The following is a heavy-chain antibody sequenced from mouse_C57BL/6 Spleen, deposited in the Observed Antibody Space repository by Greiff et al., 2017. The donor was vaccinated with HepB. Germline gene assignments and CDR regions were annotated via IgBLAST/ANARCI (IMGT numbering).Heavy chain of an antibody. CDR2: ISSGGSYT. Sequence: EVKLMESGGDLVKPGGSLKLSCAASGFTFSSYGMSWVRQTPDKRLEWVATISSGGSYTYYPDSVKGRFTISRDNAKNTLYLQMSSLKSEDTAMYYCARHEGDGYYGFVYWGQGTLVTVSA. D-gene: IGHD2-3*01. CDR1: GFTFSSYG. J-gene: IGHJ3*01. CDR3: ARHEGDGYYGFVY. V-gene: IGHV5-6*01.